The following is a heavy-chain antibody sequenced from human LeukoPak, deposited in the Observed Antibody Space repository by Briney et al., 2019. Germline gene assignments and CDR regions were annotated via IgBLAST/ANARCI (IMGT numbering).Heavy chain of an antibody. Sequence: GASVKVSCKASGYTFTGYYMHWVRQAPGQGLEWMGWINPNSGGTNYAQKLQGRVTMTTDTSTSTAYMELRSLRSDDTAVYYCARDHDDILTNLFDYWGQGTLVTVSS. J-gene: IGHJ4*02. V-gene: IGHV1-2*02. CDR2: INPNSGGT. D-gene: IGHD3-9*01. CDR1: GYTFTGYY. CDR3: ARDHDDILTNLFDY.